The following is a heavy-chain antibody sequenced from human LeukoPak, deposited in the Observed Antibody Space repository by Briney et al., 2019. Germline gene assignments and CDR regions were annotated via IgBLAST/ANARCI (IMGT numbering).Heavy chain of an antibody. D-gene: IGHD1-26*01. CDR2: ISNDGSNK. CDR3: AKAFQRGWERDAFAF. V-gene: IGHV3-30*18. CDR1: GFTFSTYG. J-gene: IGHJ3*01. Sequence: GGSLRLSCAISGFTFSTYGIHWVRQAPGKGLEWVAVISNDGSNKYYADSVKGRFTISRDNSKNTLYLQMNSLGADDTAVYYCAKAFQRGWERDAFAFWGQGTLVTVSS.